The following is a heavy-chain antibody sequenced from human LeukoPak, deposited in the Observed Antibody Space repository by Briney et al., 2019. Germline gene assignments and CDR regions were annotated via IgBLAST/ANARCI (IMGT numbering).Heavy chain of an antibody. CDR3: ARDTSVVVHAIYYYYYYMDV. CDR1: GFTFSSYS. CDR2: ISSSSSYI. D-gene: IGHD2-8*02. Sequence: NPGGSLRLSCAASGFTFSSYSMNWVRQAPGKGLEWVSSISSSSSYIYYADSVKGRFTISRDNAKNSLYLQMNSLRAEDTAVYYCARDTSVVVHAIYYYYYYMDVWGKGTTVTVSS. V-gene: IGHV3-21*01. J-gene: IGHJ6*03.